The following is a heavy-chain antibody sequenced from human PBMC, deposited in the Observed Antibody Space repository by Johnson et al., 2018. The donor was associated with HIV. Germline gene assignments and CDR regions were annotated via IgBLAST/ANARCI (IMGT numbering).Heavy chain of an antibody. Sequence: MLLVESGGGLVQPGGSLRLSCAVSGFTVSTNYMSWVRQTPGKGLEWVSVIYSGGSTYYADSVKGRFTISRDNSKNTLDLQMNSLRAEDTAVYYCAKEVPVYSYGYYDAFDIWGQGTMVTVSS. CDR2: IYSGGST. CDR1: GFTVSTNY. D-gene: IGHD5-18*01. CDR3: AKEVPVYSYGYYDAFDI. J-gene: IGHJ3*02. V-gene: IGHV3-66*02.